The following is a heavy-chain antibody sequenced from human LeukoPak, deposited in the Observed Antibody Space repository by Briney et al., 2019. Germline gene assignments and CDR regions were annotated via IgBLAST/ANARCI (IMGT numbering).Heavy chain of an antibody. CDR1: GYTFITYY. CDR3: ARGVRSDCYSCFDY. D-gene: IGHD2-15*01. Sequence: ASVNVSCKASGYTFITYYMHWVRQAPGQGLEWMGIINPSGDSTSYAQRFQGRVTMTRDTSTSTVYMELSSLRSEDTAVYYCARGVRSDCYSCFDYWGQGTLVTVSS. CDR2: INPSGDST. V-gene: IGHV1-46*01. J-gene: IGHJ4*02.